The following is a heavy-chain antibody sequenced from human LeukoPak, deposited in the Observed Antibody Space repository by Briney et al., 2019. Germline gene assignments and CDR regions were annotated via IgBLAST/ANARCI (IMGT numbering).Heavy chain of an antibody. Sequence: GASVKVSCKASGYTFTKSYIHWVRQAPGQRLEWMGLINPGGDNTNYAQNFQGRVTMTSDTSARTVYMELSSLRSEDTAIYYCARGDSSGCPDYWGQGTLVTVSS. CDR1: GYTFTKSY. D-gene: IGHD3-22*01. V-gene: IGHV1-46*01. J-gene: IGHJ4*02. CDR2: INPGGDNT. CDR3: ARGDSSGCPDY.